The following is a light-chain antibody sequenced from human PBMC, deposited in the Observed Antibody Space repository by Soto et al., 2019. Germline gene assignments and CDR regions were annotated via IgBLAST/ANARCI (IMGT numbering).Light chain of an antibody. CDR1: QDISNH. V-gene: IGKV1-33*01. Sequence: DIQMTQSPSSLSASVGDRVTITCQASQDISNHLNWYQQKPGKAPKFLIYDSSNLETGVPSRFSGSGSGTDFTFTISSLQPEAIETYYCQQYYNLPLTFGGGTKVDIK. CDR3: QQYYNLPLT. J-gene: IGKJ4*01. CDR2: DSS.